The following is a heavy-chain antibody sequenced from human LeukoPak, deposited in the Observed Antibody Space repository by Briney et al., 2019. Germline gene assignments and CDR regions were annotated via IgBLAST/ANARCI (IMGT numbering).Heavy chain of an antibody. Sequence: PGGSLRLSCAASGFTFGSYAMSWVRQAPGTGLEWVSGIRGSGGSTYSADSAEGRFTLSPEKFQDTLYLQMNSLRVDDTARFYCAKETGYSGYDYGDYWGQGTLVTVSS. CDR1: GFTFGSYA. V-gene: IGHV3-23*01. CDR3: AKETGYSGYDYGDY. J-gene: IGHJ4*02. CDR2: IRGSGGST. D-gene: IGHD5-12*01.